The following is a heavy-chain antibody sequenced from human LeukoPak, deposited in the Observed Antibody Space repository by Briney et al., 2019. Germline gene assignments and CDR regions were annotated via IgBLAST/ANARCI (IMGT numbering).Heavy chain of an antibody. CDR2: IYPGDSDT. D-gene: IGHD2-2*02. V-gene: IGHV5-51*01. J-gene: IGHJ5*02. Sequence: GESLKISCKGSGYSFTSYWIGWVRQMPGKGLEWMGIIYPGDSDTRYSPSFQGQVTISADKSISTAYLQWSSLKASDTAMYYCAWVPFDCSSTSCYINWFDPWGQGTLVTVSS. CDR1: GYSFTSYW. CDR3: AWVPFDCSSTSCYINWFDP.